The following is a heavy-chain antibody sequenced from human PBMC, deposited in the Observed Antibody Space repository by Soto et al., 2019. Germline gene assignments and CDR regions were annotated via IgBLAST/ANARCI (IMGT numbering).Heavy chain of an antibody. CDR3: AKPLTTGYYFPFDY. Sequence: EVQLVESGGGLVQPGRSLRLSCAASGFTFDDYAMHWVRQAPGKGLEWVSGISGSGGSTYYADSVKGRFTISRDNSKNTLYLQMNSLRAEDTAVYYCAKPLTTGYYFPFDYWGQGTLVTVSS. CDR1: GFTFDDYA. CDR2: ISGSGGST. J-gene: IGHJ4*02. D-gene: IGHD3-9*01. V-gene: IGHV3-23*04.